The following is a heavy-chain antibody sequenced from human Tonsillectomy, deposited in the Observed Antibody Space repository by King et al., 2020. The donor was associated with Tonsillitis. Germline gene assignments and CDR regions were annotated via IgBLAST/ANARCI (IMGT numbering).Heavy chain of an antibody. D-gene: IGHD5-12*01. CDR2: IYYSGST. V-gene: IGHV4-39*01. J-gene: IGHJ4*02. CDR3: ARHFRGYSGYDTHYFDY. CDR1: GGSISSSSYY. Sequence: LQLQESGPGLVKPSETLSLTCTVSGGSISSSSYYWGWIRQPPGKGLEWIGSIYYSGSTYYNPSLKSRLTISVDTSKNQFSLKLSSVTAADTAVYYCARHFRGYSGYDTHYFDYWGQGTLVTVSS.